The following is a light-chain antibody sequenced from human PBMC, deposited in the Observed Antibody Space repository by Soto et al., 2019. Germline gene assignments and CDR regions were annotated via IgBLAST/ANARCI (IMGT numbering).Light chain of an antibody. CDR1: ETVRSN. V-gene: IGKV3-20*01. Sequence: VMTQSPDTLSVSPGERATLSCRASETVRSNLAWYQQKPGQAPRLLIYAASTRATGIPARFIGNGSGTDFTLTISRLEPEDFAVYYCQQYGSSSTFGQGTRLEIK. J-gene: IGKJ5*01. CDR3: QQYGSSST. CDR2: AAS.